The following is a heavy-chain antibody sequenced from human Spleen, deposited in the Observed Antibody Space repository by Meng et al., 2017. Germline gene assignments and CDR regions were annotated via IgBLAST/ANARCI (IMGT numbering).Heavy chain of an antibody. CDR1: GVSISSDYK. CDR3: ARVSKRSSSWYFDY. J-gene: IGHJ4*02. CDR2: IYYSGST. V-gene: IGHV4-30-4*01. D-gene: IGHD6-13*01. Sequence: QVQLPESGPGLVKPSQTLSLTCSLSGVSISSDYKWSWIRQSPGKGLEWIGYIYYSGSTDYNPSLKSRVTISVDTSKNQFSLKLSSVTAADTAVYYCARVSKRSSSWYFDYWGQGTLVTVSS.